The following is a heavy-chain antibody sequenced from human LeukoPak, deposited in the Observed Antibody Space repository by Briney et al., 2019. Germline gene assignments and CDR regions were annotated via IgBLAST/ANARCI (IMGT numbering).Heavy chain of an antibody. V-gene: IGHV1-69*01. Sequence: EASVKVSCKASGGTFSSYAISWVRQAPGQGLEWMGGIIPIFGTANYAQKFQGRVTITADESTSTAYMELSSLRSEDTAVYYCARVNYGDYPRFDYWGQGTLVTVSS. CDR3: ARVNYGDYPRFDY. CDR2: IIPIFGTA. CDR1: GGTFSSYA. J-gene: IGHJ4*02. D-gene: IGHD4-17*01.